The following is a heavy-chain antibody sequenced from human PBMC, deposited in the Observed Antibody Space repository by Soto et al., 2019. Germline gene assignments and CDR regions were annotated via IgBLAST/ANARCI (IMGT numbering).Heavy chain of an antibody. Sequence: KTSETLSLTCTVSGGSISSYYWSWIRQPPGKGLEWIGYIYYSGSTNYNPSLKSRVTISVDTSKNQFSLKLSSVTAADTAVYYCARGWYSNWFDPWGQGTLVTVSS. CDR3: ARGWYSNWFDP. CDR1: GGSISSYY. D-gene: IGHD6-13*01. V-gene: IGHV4-59*01. CDR2: IYYSGST. J-gene: IGHJ5*02.